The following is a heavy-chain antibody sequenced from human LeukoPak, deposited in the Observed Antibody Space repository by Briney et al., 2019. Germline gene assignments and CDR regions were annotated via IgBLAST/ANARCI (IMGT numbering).Heavy chain of an antibody. V-gene: IGHV4-34*01. Sequence: PSETLSLTCAVYGGSFSGYYWSWIRQPPGKGLEWIGEINHSGSTNYNPSLKSRVTISVDTSKNQFSLKLSSVTAADTAVYSCASLTLGKYYYYYMDVWGKGTTVTVSS. CDR3: ASLTLGKYYYYYMDV. CDR1: GGSFSGYY. CDR2: INHSGST. J-gene: IGHJ6*03. D-gene: IGHD7-27*01.